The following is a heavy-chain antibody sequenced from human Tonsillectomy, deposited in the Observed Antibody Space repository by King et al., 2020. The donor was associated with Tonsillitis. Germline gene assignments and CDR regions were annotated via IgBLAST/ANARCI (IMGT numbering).Heavy chain of an antibody. CDR2: INWNGDST. CDR1: GFSFDDFD. J-gene: IGHJ4*02. Sequence: VQLVESGGGVVRPGGSMRLSCAASGFSFDDFDMNWVRQAPGKGLEWVAGINWNGDSTAYADSVKGRFTISRDNANKSLYLQMNSLRAEDTAFYYCARGVTYFDYWGQGNLVTVSS. V-gene: IGHV3-20*04. D-gene: IGHD2-21*02. CDR3: ARGVTYFDY.